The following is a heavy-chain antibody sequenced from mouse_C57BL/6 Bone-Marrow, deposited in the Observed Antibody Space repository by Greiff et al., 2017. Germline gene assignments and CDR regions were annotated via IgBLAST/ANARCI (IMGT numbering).Heavy chain of an antibody. D-gene: IGHD2-5*01. CDR2: IYPGNSDT. V-gene: IGHV1-5*01. J-gene: IGHJ4*01. CDR1: GYTFTSYW. Sequence: EVQLQQSGTVLARPGASVKMSCKTSGYTFTSYWMHWVKQRPGQGLEWIGAIYPGNSDTSYNQKFKGKAKLTAVTSASTAYMELSRLTNEDSAVYYLTRPPYYSNYGYAMDYWGQGTSVTVSS. CDR3: TRPPYYSNYGYAMDY.